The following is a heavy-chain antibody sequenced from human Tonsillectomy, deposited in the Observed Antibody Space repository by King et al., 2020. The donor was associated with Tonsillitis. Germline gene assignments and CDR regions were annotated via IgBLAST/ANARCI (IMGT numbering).Heavy chain of an antibody. CDR3: AKDVRFWGYYGSGSYSHY. J-gene: IGHJ4*02. D-gene: IGHD3-10*01. CDR2: ISGSGGST. Sequence: VQLVESGGGLVQPGGSLRLSCAASGFTFSSYAMSWVRQAPGKGLEWVSAISGSGGSTYYADSVKGRFTISRDNSKNTLYLQMNSLRAEDTAVYYCAKDVRFWGYYGSGSYSHYWGQGPLVTVSS. V-gene: IGHV3-23*04. CDR1: GFTFSSYA.